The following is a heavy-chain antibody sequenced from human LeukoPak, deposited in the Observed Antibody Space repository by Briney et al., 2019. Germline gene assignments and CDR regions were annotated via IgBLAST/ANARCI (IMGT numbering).Heavy chain of an antibody. CDR3: ARTYYDILTGYLGFDP. J-gene: IGHJ5*02. D-gene: IGHD3-9*01. CDR1: GYTFTSYD. CDR2: MNPNSGNT. Sequence: ASVKVSCRASGYTFTSYDINWVRQATGQGLEWMGWMNPNSGNTGYAQKFQGRVTMTRNTSISTAYMELSSLRSEDKAVYYCARTYYDILTGYLGFDPWGQGTLVTVSS. V-gene: IGHV1-8*01.